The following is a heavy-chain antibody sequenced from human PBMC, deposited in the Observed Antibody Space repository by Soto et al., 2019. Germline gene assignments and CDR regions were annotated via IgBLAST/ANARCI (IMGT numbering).Heavy chain of an antibody. V-gene: IGHV3-30*18. J-gene: IGHJ4*02. CDR1: GFSFSNFG. CDR2: ISFDGSDK. Sequence: QVQLVESGGGVVQPGRSLRLSCAASGFSFSNFGMHWVRQAPGKGMEWLAVISFDGSDKKYADAVKGRFTVSRDNSKNTLYLQMSSLGGDDTAGYYCSKCVSVFGVILGPNGLIDSWGQGTLVTVSS. CDR3: SKCVSVFGVILGPNGLIDS. D-gene: IGHD3-3*01.